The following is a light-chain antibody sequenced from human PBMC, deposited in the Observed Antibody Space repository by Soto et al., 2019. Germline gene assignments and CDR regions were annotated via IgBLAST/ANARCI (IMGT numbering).Light chain of an antibody. CDR3: QQSYSTPRYT. J-gene: IGKJ2*01. CDR1: QYINNY. V-gene: IGKV1-39*01. Sequence: DIQMTQSPSSLSTSVGDRVTITCRASQYINNYLNWYQQKPGKAPKLLIFAAYNLQSGVPSRFSGSGSGTDFTLTISSLQPEDFATYYCQQSYSTPRYTFGQGTKLDMK. CDR2: AAY.